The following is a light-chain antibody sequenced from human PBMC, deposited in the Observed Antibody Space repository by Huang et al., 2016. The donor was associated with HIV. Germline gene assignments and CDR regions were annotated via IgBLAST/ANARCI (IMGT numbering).Light chain of an antibody. CDR3: QQYDNGPIA. J-gene: IGKJ5*01. CDR1: QSVSSK. CDR2: GAS. Sequence: EIVMTQSPATLSVSPGERATLSCRASQSVSSKLAWYQQKHGQAPRLLISGASTRGTGVPARFSGSGSGTEFTLTISSLQSEDFAVYYCQQYDNGPIAFGQGTRLEI. V-gene: IGKV3-15*01.